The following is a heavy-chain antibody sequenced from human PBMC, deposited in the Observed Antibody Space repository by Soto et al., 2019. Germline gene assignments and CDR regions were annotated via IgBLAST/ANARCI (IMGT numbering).Heavy chain of an antibody. D-gene: IGHD3-9*01. J-gene: IGHJ3*02. CDR3: ARWYYDILTGQTSDAFDI. Sequence: SETLSLTCTVSGGSISSYYWSWIRQPPGKGLEWIGYINYSGSTNYNPSLKSRVTISVDTSKNQFSLKLSFVTAADTAVYYCARWYYDILTGQTSDAFDIWGQGTMVTVSS. CDR1: GGSISSYY. CDR2: INYSGST. V-gene: IGHV4-59*01.